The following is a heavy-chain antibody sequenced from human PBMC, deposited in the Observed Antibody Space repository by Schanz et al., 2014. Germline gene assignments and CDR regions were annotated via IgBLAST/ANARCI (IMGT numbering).Heavy chain of an antibody. CDR1: GYDFHIYA. D-gene: IGHD1-26*01. V-gene: IGHV1-18*01. Sequence: QILLVQPGPEVKKPGASVTVSCKASGYDFHIYAYSWVRQAPGQGPEWIGWISGYTGDTKYAQKFQHRVNMTTDRTTSTVYMEWRSLRLDYTAVYFCARDNGRIPAANSFDYWGQGTRVTVSS. J-gene: IGHJ4*02. CDR3: ARDNGRIPAANSFDY. CDR2: ISGYTGDT.